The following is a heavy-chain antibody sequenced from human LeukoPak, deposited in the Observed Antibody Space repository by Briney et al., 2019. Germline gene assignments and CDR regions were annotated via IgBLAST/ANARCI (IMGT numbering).Heavy chain of an antibody. CDR1: GYTLSSYW. V-gene: IGHV3-7*01. Sequence: GGSLRLSCAASGYTLSSYWMSWVRQAPGKGREWVSTIKQDGSEKYYVDSVKGRFTSSRDNAKNSLYLQMNSLRAEDRAVYYCARDRYISRSWGYDFDYWGQGTLVTVSS. CDR3: ARDRYISRSWGYDFDY. J-gene: IGHJ4*02. CDR2: IKQDGSEK. D-gene: IGHD6-13*01.